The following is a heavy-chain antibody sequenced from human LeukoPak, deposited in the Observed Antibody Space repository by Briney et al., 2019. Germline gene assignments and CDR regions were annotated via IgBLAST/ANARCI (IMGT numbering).Heavy chain of an antibody. CDR1: EFVFSYTW. CDR3: TTDPRY. V-gene: IGHV3-15*01. CDR2: IKGKADGGTT. J-gene: IGHJ4*02. Sequence: GGSLRLSCAAPEFVFSYTWMSGFGQAPGKGLEWIGRIKGKADGGTTDYAAPVKGRFTISRDDSKNRLYLQIDSLKTEDTAVYYCTTDPRYWGQGTLVTVSS.